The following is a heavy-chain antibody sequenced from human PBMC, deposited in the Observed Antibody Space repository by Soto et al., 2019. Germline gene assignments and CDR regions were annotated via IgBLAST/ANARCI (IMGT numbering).Heavy chain of an antibody. CDR1: GVTVSSKY. CDR2: ISYDGSNK. Sequence: PGGFLRLSCAASGVTVSSKYMTWVRQAPGKGLEWVAVISYDGSNKYYADSVKGRFTISRDNSKKTLYLQMNSLRAEDTAVYYCARELLVGATPYGYYGMDVWGQGTTVTVSS. V-gene: IGHV3-30-3*01. D-gene: IGHD1-26*01. J-gene: IGHJ6*02. CDR3: ARELLVGATPYGYYGMDV.